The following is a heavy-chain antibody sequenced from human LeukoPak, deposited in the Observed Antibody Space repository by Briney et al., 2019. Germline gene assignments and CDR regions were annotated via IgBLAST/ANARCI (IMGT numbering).Heavy chain of an antibody. D-gene: IGHD5/OR15-5a*01. CDR2: IYHSGST. J-gene: IGHJ4*02. V-gene: IGHV4-59*08. Sequence: SETLSLTCTVSGASITSYYWSWIRQPPGKGLEWIGYIYHSGSTNYNPSLKSRVTISVDTSKNQFSLKLSSVTAADTAVYYCARHLRVYDCWGLGTLVTVSS. CDR3: ARHLRVYDC. CDR1: GASITSYY.